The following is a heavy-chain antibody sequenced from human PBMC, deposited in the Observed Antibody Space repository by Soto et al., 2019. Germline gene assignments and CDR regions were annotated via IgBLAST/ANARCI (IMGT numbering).Heavy chain of an antibody. Sequence: SETLSLTCAVSGGSIRSSNWWTWVRQPPGKGLEWIGEIYYSESTHYNPSLKSRVTISLDTSKNQFSLHLSSVTAADTAVYFCARGVLYWGQGTLVTVSS. J-gene: IGHJ4*02. CDR3: ARGVLY. V-gene: IGHV4-4*02. CDR2: IYYSEST. D-gene: IGHD1-1*01. CDR1: GGSIRSSNW.